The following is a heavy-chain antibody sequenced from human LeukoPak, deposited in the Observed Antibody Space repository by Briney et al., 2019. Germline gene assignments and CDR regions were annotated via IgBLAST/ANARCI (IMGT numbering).Heavy chain of an antibody. CDR3: ARDNFRYCSGGSCSLNPTTSYGMDV. Sequence: SETLSLTCAVYGGSFSGYYWSWIRQPPGKGLEWIGEINHSGSTNYNPSLKSRVTISVDTSKNQFSLKLSSVTAADTAVYYCARDNFRYCSGGSCSLNPTTSYGMDVWGKGTTVTVSS. CDR1: GGSFSGYY. V-gene: IGHV4-34*01. J-gene: IGHJ6*04. CDR2: INHSGST. D-gene: IGHD2-15*01.